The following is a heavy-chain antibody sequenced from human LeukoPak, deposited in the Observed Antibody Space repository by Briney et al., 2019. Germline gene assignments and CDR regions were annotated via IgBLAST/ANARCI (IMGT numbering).Heavy chain of an antibody. CDR3: ARSGWTNWFDP. CDR2: ISSKGNYI. Sequence: KSGGSLRLSCAASGLTFSNSSFVWVRQAPGKGLEWVSSISSKGNYIYYSDSVKGRFTISRDNAKNSLYLQVSSLRGDDTAVYYCARSGWTNWFDPWGQGTLVTVSS. CDR1: GLTFSNSS. J-gene: IGHJ5*02. V-gene: IGHV3-21*01. D-gene: IGHD3/OR15-3a*01.